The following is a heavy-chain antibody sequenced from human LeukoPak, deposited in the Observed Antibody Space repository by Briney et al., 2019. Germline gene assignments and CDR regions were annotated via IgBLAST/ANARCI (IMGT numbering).Heavy chain of an antibody. CDR1: GFTLSNAW. Sequence: GGSLRLSCTASGFTLSNAWMTWVRQAPGKGLEWVSAISGSGGSTYYADSVKGRFTISREHSKNTLYLQVNSLRAEDTAVYYCAKDMSSSWTFDYWGQGTLVTVSS. D-gene: IGHD6-13*01. CDR2: ISGSGGST. J-gene: IGHJ4*02. CDR3: AKDMSSSWTFDY. V-gene: IGHV3-23*01.